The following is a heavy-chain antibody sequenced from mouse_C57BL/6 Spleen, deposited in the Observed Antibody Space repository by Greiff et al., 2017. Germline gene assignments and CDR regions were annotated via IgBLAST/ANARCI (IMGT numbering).Heavy chain of an antibody. CDR1: GYTFTEYT. CDR2: FYPGGGSI. D-gene: IGHD2-3*01. V-gene: IGHV1-62-2*01. Sequence: QVQLQQSGAELVKPGASVKLSCTASGYTFTEYTIHWVKQRSGQGLEWIGWFYPGGGSIKYTEKFKDKATVTADISSSTVYMELSRLTTEDSAVDFCARHGVGVYDYAMDYWGQGTSVTVSS. J-gene: IGHJ4*01. CDR3: ARHGVGVYDYAMDY.